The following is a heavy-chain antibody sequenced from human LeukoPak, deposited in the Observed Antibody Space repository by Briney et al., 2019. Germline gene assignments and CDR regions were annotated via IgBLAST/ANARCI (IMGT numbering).Heavy chain of an antibody. V-gene: IGHV3-7*01. Sequence: GGSLRLSCAASGFTFSSYWMSWVRQAPGKGLEWVAHIKQDGSEKYYVDSVKGRFTISRDNAKNSLYLQMNSLRAEDTAVYYCARDLRYCSSTSCSRYYYYCYGMDVWGQGTTVTVSS. CDR2: IKQDGSEK. D-gene: IGHD2-2*01. CDR3: ARDLRYCSSTSCSRYYYYCYGMDV. J-gene: IGHJ6*02. CDR1: GFTFSSYW.